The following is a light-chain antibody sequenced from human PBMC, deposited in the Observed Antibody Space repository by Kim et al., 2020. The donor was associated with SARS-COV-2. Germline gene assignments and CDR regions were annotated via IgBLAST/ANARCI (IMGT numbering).Light chain of an antibody. CDR3: SSYATITSLALV. V-gene: IGLV2-14*03. CDR1: DIAGYKY. CDR2: DVT. Sequence: SPGQSITITCSDIAGYKYVSWYRQHPGKGPKLIIYDVTNRPSGVSSRFSGSKSGNTASLTISGLQPEDEAHYYCSSYATITSLALVFGPGTKVTVL. J-gene: IGLJ1*01.